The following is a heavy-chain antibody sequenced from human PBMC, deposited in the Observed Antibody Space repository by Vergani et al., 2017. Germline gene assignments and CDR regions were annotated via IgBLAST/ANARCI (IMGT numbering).Heavy chain of an antibody. CDR1: GYPLPSYL. Sequence: QVQLVQSGPEVKKLGASVKFSSKPSGYPLPSYLMHWVHQPPGQGLEGMGIINPIGSTTSYAQKFQGRVTMTRETSTSTVYMELSSLRSEDTAVYYCARDSRYCSSTSCYVGRDWFDPWGQGTLVTVSS. D-gene: IGHD2-2*01. J-gene: IGHJ5*02. V-gene: IGHV1-46*01. CDR3: ARDSRYCSSTSCYVGRDWFDP. CDR2: INPIGSTT.